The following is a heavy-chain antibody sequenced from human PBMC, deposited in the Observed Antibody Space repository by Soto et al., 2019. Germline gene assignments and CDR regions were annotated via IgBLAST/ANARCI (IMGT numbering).Heavy chain of an antibody. CDR1: GGSISSSSYY. CDR3: ARGGAYCGGDCYPYYYYGMDV. CDR2: IYYSGST. D-gene: IGHD2-21*02. V-gene: IGHV4-39*01. Sequence: QLQLQESGPGLVKPSETLSLTCTVSGGSISSSSYYWGWIRQPPGKGLEWIGSIYYSGSTYYNPSLTSRVTISVDTSKNQFSLKLSSVTAADTAVYYCARGGAYCGGDCYPYYYYGMDVWGQGTTVTVSS. J-gene: IGHJ6*02.